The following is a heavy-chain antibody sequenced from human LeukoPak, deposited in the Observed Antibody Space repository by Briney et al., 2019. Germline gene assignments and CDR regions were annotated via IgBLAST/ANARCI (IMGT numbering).Heavy chain of an antibody. CDR1: GYTFTGYY. V-gene: IGHV1-2*06. J-gene: IGHJ6*03. Sequence: ASVKVSCKASGYTFTGYYIHWVRQAPGQGLEWMVRINPNSGGTNYAQRFQGRVTMTRDTSISTAYMELSRLRSDDTAVYYCARGTGTRIWFGELFDYMDVWGKGTTVTVSS. CDR3: ARGTGTRIWFGELFDYMDV. CDR2: INPNSGGT. D-gene: IGHD3-10*01.